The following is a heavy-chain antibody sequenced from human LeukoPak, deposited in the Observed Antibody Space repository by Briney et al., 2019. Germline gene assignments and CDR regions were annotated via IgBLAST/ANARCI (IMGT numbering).Heavy chain of an antibody. V-gene: IGHV4-38-2*02. Sequence: SETLSLTCTVSGSSISSSYYGAWIRQPPGKGLEWIATISHSGSTYYNPSLKSRVAISADTSQNQHSLRLNSVTVADTAVYYCARVNTVMATFDYWGQGTPVTVSS. D-gene: IGHD5-24*01. CDR2: ISHSGST. CDR3: ARVNTVMATFDY. J-gene: IGHJ4*02. CDR1: GSSISSSYY.